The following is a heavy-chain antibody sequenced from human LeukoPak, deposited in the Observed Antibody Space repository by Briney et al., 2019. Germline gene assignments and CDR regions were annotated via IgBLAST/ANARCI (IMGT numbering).Heavy chain of an antibody. CDR2: INHSGST. CDR3: TSTGYITGTTVY. CDR1: GGSFTGYY. D-gene: IGHD1-7*01. Sequence: SETLSHTCAVYGGSFTGYYWSWIRQPPGKGLEWIGEINHSGSTNYNPSLKSRVTISVDTSKNQFSLKLSSVTAADTAVYYCTSTGYITGTTVYWGQGTLVTVSS. V-gene: IGHV4-34*01. J-gene: IGHJ4*02.